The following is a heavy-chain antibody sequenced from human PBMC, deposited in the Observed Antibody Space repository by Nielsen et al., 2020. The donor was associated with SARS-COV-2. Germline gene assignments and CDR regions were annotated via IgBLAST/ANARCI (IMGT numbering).Heavy chain of an antibody. CDR1: GFTFSSYG. Sequence: GGSLRLSCAASGFTFSSYGMHWVRQAPGKGLEWVAVIWYDGSNKYYADSVKGRFTISRDNSKNTLYLQMNSLRAEDTAVYYCAKEGGWLQYYFDYWGQGTLVTVSS. CDR3: AKEGGWLQYYFDY. J-gene: IGHJ4*02. D-gene: IGHD5-24*01. V-gene: IGHV3-30*02. CDR2: IWYDGSNK.